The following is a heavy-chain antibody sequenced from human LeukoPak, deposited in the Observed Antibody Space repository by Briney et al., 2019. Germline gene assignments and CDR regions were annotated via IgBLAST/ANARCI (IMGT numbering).Heavy chain of an antibody. CDR1: GASISNYY. D-gene: IGHD6-19*01. CDR2: VSYSGRT. Sequence: SETLSLTCTVSGASISNYYWSWIRQPPGKGLECIGYVSYSGRTNHNPSLKSRVTISADTSKNQFSLKLTSVTAADTAVYYCARDTLYSSGSFDYWGQGTLVTVSS. CDR3: ARDTLYSSGSFDY. V-gene: IGHV4-59*01. J-gene: IGHJ4*02.